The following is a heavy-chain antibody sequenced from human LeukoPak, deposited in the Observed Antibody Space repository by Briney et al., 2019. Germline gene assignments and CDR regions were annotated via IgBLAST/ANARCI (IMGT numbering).Heavy chain of an antibody. CDR2: IYTSGST. J-gene: IGHJ4*02. D-gene: IGHD3-9*01. CDR1: GGSFSGYY. CDR3: ARESLSLRYFDHDRFDY. V-gene: IGHV4-4*07. Sequence: SETLSLTCAVYGGSFSGYYWSWIRQPAGKGLEWIGRIYTSGSTNYNPSLKSRVTISVDTSKNQFSLKLSSVTAADTAVYYCARESLSLRYFDHDRFDYWGQGTLVTVSS.